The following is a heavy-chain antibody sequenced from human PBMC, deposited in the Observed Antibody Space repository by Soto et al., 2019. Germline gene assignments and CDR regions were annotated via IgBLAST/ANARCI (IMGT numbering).Heavy chain of an antibody. CDR2: IYHSGIT. CDR3: SRVRERAPYYYCGMDV. Sequence: TLSLTCAGSGGSISSGGYSWSWIRQPPGKGLEWVWYIYHSGITSYNPSPKSRVTISVDRSKNQFSLKVSSVNAADTAVYYCSRVRERAPYYYCGMDVWGQGTTVTVSS. D-gene: IGHD1-26*01. CDR1: GGSISSGGYS. J-gene: IGHJ6*02. V-gene: IGHV4-30-2*01.